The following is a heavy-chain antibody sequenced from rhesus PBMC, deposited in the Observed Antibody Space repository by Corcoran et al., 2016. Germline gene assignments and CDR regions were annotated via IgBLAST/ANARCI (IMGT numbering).Heavy chain of an antibody. D-gene: IGHD6-31*01. CDR3: ARSSGWYSALDY. CDR1: GGSISSNY. Sequence: QVQLQESGPGLVKPSATLSLTCAVSGGSISSNYWSWISQPPGKGLEWIGRISGSGGSTDYNPSRKSRVTISTDTSKNQFSLKLSSVTAADTAVYYCARSSGWYSALDYWGQGVLVTVSS. J-gene: IGHJ4*01. CDR2: ISGSGGST. V-gene: IGHV4-173*01.